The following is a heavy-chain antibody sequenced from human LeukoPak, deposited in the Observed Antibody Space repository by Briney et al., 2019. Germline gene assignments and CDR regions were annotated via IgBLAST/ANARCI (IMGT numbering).Heavy chain of an antibody. V-gene: IGHV4-39*01. CDR2: IYYSGST. Sequence: SETLSLTCTVSGDSISSSSYYWAWIRQPPGKGLEWIGTIYYSGSTYYSPSLKSRVAMSVDTSKNQFSLKLTSVTAADTAVYYCARYSFPAWRSSDSWGQGTLVTVSP. CDR3: ARYSFPAWRSSDS. D-gene: IGHD2-15*01. J-gene: IGHJ4*02. CDR1: GDSISSSSYY.